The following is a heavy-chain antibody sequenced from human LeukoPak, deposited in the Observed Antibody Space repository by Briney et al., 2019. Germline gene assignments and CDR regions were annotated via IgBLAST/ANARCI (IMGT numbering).Heavy chain of an antibody. CDR2: ISAYNGDI. J-gene: IGHJ3*02. CDR3: ARDVSHCSGGSCYSGYGGNSGFRAFDI. D-gene: IGHD2-15*01. V-gene: IGHV1-18*01. CDR1: GYTFTTYG. Sequence: ASVKVSCKASGYTFTTYGVTWVRQAPRQGLEWMGWISAYNGDIKYAEKFQGRITLTTDTFTNTAYMELRSLRSDDTAVYYCARDVSHCSGGSCYSGYGGNSGFRAFDIWGQGTMVTVSS.